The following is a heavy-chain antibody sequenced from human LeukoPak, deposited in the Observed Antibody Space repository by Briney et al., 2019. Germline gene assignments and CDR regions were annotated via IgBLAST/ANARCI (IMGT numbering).Heavy chain of an antibody. Sequence: GASVKVSCKASVGTFSSYAISWVRQAPGQGLEWMGGIIPIFGTANYAQKFQGRVTITTDESTSTAYMELSSLRSEDTAVYYCARGQQLAPRKAFDAFDIWGQGTMVTVSS. V-gene: IGHV1-69*05. D-gene: IGHD6-13*01. CDR2: IIPIFGTA. CDR1: VGTFSSYA. CDR3: ARGQQLAPRKAFDAFDI. J-gene: IGHJ3*02.